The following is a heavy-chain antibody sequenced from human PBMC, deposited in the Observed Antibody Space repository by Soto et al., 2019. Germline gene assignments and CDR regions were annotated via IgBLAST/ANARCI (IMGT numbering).Heavy chain of an antibody. V-gene: IGHV3-23*01. CDR2: ISGSDGST. CDR1: GFTFSSYA. Sequence: EEQLLESGGGLVQPGGSLRLSCAASGFTFSSYAMNWVRQAPGKGLEWVSVISGSDGSTYYADSVKGRFTISRDNSKNTLNLQMNSLRADDTAVYYCARRSSSWYFDYWGQGTLVTVSS. D-gene: IGHD6-13*01. CDR3: ARRSSSWYFDY. J-gene: IGHJ4*02.